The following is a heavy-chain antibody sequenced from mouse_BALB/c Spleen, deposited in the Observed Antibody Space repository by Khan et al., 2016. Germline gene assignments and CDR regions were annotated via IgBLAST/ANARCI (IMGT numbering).Heavy chain of an antibody. D-gene: IGHD1-1*01. CDR3: ARSCTVEPSWFAY. J-gene: IGHJ3*01. CDR1: GFTFTDYY. V-gene: IGHV7-3*02. Sequence: EVELVESGGGLLQPGGSLRLSCATSGFTFTDYYLSWVRQPPGKALEWLGCIRNKAIDSATEYSPSVKGRITISRAISQSILYLQINTRRNEDSASYYCARSCTVEPSWFAYWGQRTLVTVSA. CDR2: IRNKAIDSAT.